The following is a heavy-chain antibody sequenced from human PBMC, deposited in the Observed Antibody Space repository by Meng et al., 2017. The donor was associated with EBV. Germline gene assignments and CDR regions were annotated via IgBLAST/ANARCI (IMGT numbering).Heavy chain of an antibody. CDR2: IYYSGTT. V-gene: IGHV4-39*01. D-gene: IGHD4-17*01. CDR3: ARHRDRQDYGDYMVFYYFDY. Sequence: QLQLQESGPGLVKPSXXXXLTXXVXXGPICSSSYYWGWIRQLPGKGLEWIGSIYYSGTTYYSPSLKSRVTISVDTSKNQFSLKLSSVTAADTAVYYCARHRDRQDYGDYMVFYYFDYWGQGTLVTVSS. J-gene: IGHJ4*02. CDR1: XGPICSSSYY.